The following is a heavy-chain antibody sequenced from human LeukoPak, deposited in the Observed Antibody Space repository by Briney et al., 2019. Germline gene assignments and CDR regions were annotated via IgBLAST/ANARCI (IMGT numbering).Heavy chain of an antibody. D-gene: IGHD6-6*01. V-gene: IGHV3-9*01. Sequence: AGRSLRLSCAASGFTFDDYAMHWVRQAPGKGLEWVSGISWNSGSIGYADSVKGRFTISRDNSKNTLYLQMNSLRAEDTAVYYCARDFPARSHFDYWGQGTLVTVSS. J-gene: IGHJ4*02. CDR1: GFTFDDYA. CDR2: ISWNSGSI. CDR3: ARDFPARSHFDY.